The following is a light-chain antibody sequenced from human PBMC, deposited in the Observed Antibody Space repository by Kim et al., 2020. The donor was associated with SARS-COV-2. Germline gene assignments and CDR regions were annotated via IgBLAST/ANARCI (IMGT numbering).Light chain of an antibody. Sequence: RATINCKSRQNTLYRSNNQNYFALYQHNPGRPPTLLIYWVSTRESGVPDRFSGSGSGTDFTLTLSSLQAEDVALYYCPQFYSGPYTFGQGTKLEI. J-gene: IGKJ2*01. CDR1: QNTLYRSNNQNY. CDR2: WVS. V-gene: IGKV4-1*01. CDR3: PQFYSGPYT.